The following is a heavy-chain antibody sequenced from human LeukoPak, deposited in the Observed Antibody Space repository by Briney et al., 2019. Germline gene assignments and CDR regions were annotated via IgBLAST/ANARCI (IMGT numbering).Heavy chain of an antibody. D-gene: IGHD2-15*01. J-gene: IGHJ4*02. CDR2: IYYSGST. CDR1: GGSISSSSYY. Sequence: PSETLSLTCTVSGGSISSSSYYWGWIRQPPGKGLEWIGSIYYSGSTYYNPSLKSRVTISVDTSKNQFSLKLSSVTAADTAVYYCARLFGGGSCVDYWGQGTLVTVSS. CDR3: ARLFGGGSCVDY. V-gene: IGHV4-39*07.